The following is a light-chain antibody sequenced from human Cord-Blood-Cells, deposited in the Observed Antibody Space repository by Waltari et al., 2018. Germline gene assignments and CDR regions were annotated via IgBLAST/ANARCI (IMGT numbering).Light chain of an antibody. V-gene: IGKV1-5*01. Sequence: DLQMTQSPSTRSASVGARVTITCRASQSISSWLAWYQQKPGKAPKLLFYDASSLESGVPSRFSGSGSGTEFTLTISSLQPDDFATYYCQQYNSYLWTFGQGTKVEIK. CDR3: QQYNSYLWT. J-gene: IGKJ1*01. CDR1: QSISSW. CDR2: DAS.